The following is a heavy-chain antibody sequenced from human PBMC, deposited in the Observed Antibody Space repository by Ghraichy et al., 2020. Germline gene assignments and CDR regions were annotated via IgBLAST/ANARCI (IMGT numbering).Heavy chain of an antibody. J-gene: IGHJ6*02. Sequence: SETLSLTCTVSGGSISSYYWSWIRQPPGKGLEWIGYIYTSGSTNYNPSLKSRVTISVDTSKNQFSLKLSSVTAADTAVYYCARRQGGYYYDSSGYYSHYYYYGMDVWGQGTTVTVSS. D-gene: IGHD3-22*01. CDR1: GGSISSYY. CDR3: ARRQGGYYYDSSGYYSHYYYYGMDV. CDR2: IYTSGST. V-gene: IGHV4-4*09.